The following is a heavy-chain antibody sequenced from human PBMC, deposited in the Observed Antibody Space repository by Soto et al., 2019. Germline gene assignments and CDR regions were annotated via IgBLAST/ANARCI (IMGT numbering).Heavy chain of an antibody. J-gene: IGHJ3*02. CDR1: VGTFSSYA. CDR3: AREGGGNSHDAFDI. D-gene: IGHD2-21*02. V-gene: IGHV1-69*13. Sequence: SVQVSCKASVGTFSSYAISWVRQAPGQGLEWMGGIIPIFGTANYAQKFQGRVTITADESTSTAYMELSSLRSEDTAVYYCAREGGGNSHDAFDIWGQGTMVTVSS. CDR2: IIPIFGTA.